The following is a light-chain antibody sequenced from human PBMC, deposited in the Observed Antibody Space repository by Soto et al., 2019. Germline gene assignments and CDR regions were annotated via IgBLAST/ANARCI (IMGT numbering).Light chain of an antibody. CDR3: QQYGGSAPWT. Sequence: EVVLTQSPGTLSLSPEERATLSCRASQSVSRNYLAWYQQKPGQAPRLLIYGASTRATAIPDRFSGSGSGTDFTLTITRLEPEDFAVYYCQQYGGSAPWTFGQGTKVDI. J-gene: IGKJ1*01. CDR2: GAS. CDR1: QSVSRNY. V-gene: IGKV3-20*01.